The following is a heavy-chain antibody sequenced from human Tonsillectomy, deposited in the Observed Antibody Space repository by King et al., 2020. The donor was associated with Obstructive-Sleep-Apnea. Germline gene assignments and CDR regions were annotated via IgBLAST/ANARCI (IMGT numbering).Heavy chain of an antibody. J-gene: IGHJ4*02. CDR3: AKDRGSIVIVPAGDY. CDR1: GFTFRSYG. D-gene: IGHD2-2*01. CDR2: VSYDGNNE. Sequence: QLVQSGGGVVQPGRSLRLSCAASGFTFRSYGFHWVRQTPGKGLEWVAVVSYDGNNEYYADSVKGRFTISRDDSKNMLYLQMNSLSTDDTAVYYCAKDRGSIVIVPAGDYWGQGPLVTVPS. V-gene: IGHV3-30*18.